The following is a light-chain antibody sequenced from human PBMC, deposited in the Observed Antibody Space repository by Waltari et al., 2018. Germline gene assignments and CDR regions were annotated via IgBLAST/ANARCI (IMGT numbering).Light chain of an antibody. Sequence: WYQQLPVNAPNRMIYEVTRWPSGVSNRFSGSKSGNTASLTIFGLQAEDEADYYCASYTSTRTVICGGGTRVTVL. CDR2: EVT. CDR3: ASYTSTRTVI. J-gene: IGLJ2*01. V-gene: IGLV2-14*01.